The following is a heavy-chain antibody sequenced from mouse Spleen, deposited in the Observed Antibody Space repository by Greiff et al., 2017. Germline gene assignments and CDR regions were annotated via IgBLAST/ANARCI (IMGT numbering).Heavy chain of an antibody. CDR2: ISSGSSTI. CDR1: GFTFSDYG. CDR3: ARQDGSLWYFDV. D-gene: IGHD1-1*01. J-gene: IGHJ1*01. Sequence: EVKLVESGGGLVKPGGSLKLSCAASGFTFSDYGMHWVRQAPEKGLEWVAYISSGSSTIYYADTVKGRFTISRDNAKNTLFLQMTSLRSEDTAMYYCARQDGSLWYFDVWGAGTTVTVSS. V-gene: IGHV5-17*01.